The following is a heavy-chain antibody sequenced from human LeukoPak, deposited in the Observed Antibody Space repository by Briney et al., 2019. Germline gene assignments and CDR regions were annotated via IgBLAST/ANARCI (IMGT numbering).Heavy chain of an antibody. CDR2: IYTSGST. D-gene: IGHD1-26*01. V-gene: IGHV4-4*07. CDR1: GGSISSYY. CDR3: AKMAQWEENYNYYYGMDV. J-gene: IGHJ6*02. Sequence: SETLSLTCTVSGGSISSYYWSWIRQPAGRGLEWIGRIYTSGSTNYNPSLKSRVTMSVDTSKNQFSLKLSSVTAADTAVYYCAKMAQWEENYNYYYGMDVWGQGTTVTVSS.